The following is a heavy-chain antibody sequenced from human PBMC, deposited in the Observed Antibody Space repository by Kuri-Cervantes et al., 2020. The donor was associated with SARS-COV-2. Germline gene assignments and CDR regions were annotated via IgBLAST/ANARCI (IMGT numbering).Heavy chain of an antibody. CDR2: ISSSSSTI. V-gene: IGHV3-48*01. Sequence: GGSLRLSCAASGFTFSSYSMNWVRQAPGKGLEWVSYISSSSSTIYYADSVKGRFTISRDDSKSIAYLQMNSLKTEDTAVYYCTRDIGIGSYYDWFDPWGPGTLVTCYS. J-gene: IGHJ5*02. D-gene: IGHD1-26*01. CDR3: TRDIGIGSYYDWFDP. CDR1: GFTFSSYS.